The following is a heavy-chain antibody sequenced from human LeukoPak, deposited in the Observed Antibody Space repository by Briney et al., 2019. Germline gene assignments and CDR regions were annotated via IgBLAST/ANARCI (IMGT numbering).Heavy chain of an antibody. CDR1: GFTFSSYS. D-gene: IGHD5-12*01. Sequence: KPGGSLRLSCAASGFTFSSYSMNWVRQAPGKGLEWVSPISSSSSYIYYADSVKGRFTISRDNSKNTLYLQMNSLRAEDTAVYYCARVEGATRYYGMDVWGQGTTVTVSS. CDR3: ARVEGATRYYGMDV. CDR2: ISSSSSYI. J-gene: IGHJ6*02. V-gene: IGHV3-21*01.